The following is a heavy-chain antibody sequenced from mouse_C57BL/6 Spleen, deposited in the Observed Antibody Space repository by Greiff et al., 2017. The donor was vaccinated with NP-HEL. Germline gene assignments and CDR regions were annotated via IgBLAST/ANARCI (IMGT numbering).Heavy chain of an antibody. V-gene: IGHV1-9*01. CDR3: ATRPLPFAY. J-gene: IGHJ3*01. CDR1: GYTFTGYW. CDR2: ILPGSGST. D-gene: IGHD1-1*01. Sequence: QVQLQQSGAELMKPGASVKLSCKATGYTFTGYWIEWVKQRPGHGLEWIGEILPGSGSTNYNGKFKGKATFTADTASNTAYMQLSSLTTEDSAIYYCATRPLPFAYWGKGTLVTVSA.